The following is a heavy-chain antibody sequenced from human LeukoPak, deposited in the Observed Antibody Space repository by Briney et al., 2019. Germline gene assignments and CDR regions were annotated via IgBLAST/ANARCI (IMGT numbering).Heavy chain of an antibody. CDR1: GGSISRYY. CDR2: INYSGDS. D-gene: IGHD6-13*01. CDR3: AREVVQQLVFDF. V-gene: IGHV4-59*01. J-gene: IGHJ4*02. Sequence: SETLSLTCTVSGGSISRYYWTWIRQPPGKGLEWIGYINYSGDSKYTPSLKSRVTMSIDTSKNQFSLNLTSVTAADTAVYYCAREVVQQLVFDFWGRGILVTVSS.